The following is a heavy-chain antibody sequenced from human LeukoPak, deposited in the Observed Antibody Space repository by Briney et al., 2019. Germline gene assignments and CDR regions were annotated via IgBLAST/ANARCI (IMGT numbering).Heavy chain of an antibody. CDR3: ARQVKWFDP. Sequence: PGGSLRLSCAASGFTFSSFGMDWVRQAPGKGLEWVSYISISSSTTYYADSVKGRFTISRDNAQNSLYLQMNSLRDEDTAVYYCARQVKWFDPWGQGTLVTVSS. V-gene: IGHV3-48*02. CDR2: ISISSSTT. D-gene: IGHD4-11*01. J-gene: IGHJ5*02. CDR1: GFTFSSFG.